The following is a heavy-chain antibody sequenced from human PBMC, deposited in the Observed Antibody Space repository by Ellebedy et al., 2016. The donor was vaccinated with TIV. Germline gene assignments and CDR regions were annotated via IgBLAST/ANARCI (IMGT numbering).Heavy chain of an antibody. Sequence: PGGSLRLSCAASGFTFSSYSMNWVRQAPGKGLEWVSYISSSSSSSSSIYYADSVKGRFTISRDNAKNSLYLQMNSLRAEDTAVYYCARGRGGSSGSSQNWFDPWGQGTLVTVSS. CDR2: ISSSSSSSSSI. CDR3: ARGRGGSSGSSQNWFDP. CDR1: GFTFSSYS. D-gene: IGHD6-19*01. J-gene: IGHJ5*02. V-gene: IGHV3-48*04.